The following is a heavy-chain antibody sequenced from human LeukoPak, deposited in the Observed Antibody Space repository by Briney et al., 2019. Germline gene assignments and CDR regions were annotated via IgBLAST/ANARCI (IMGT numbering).Heavy chain of an antibody. CDR3: ARGTLYSGRSYYFDY. V-gene: IGHV4-39*07. Sequence: SETLSLTCSVSGGSISLSYYYWGWIRQPPGTALEWTGSVYYSGTTSYNPSLKSRVTISVNMSKNHFSLRLSSVTAADTAMYYCARGTLYSGRSYYFDYWGQGSQVTVSS. CDR1: GGSISLSYYY. D-gene: IGHD6-19*01. J-gene: IGHJ4*02. CDR2: VYYSGTT.